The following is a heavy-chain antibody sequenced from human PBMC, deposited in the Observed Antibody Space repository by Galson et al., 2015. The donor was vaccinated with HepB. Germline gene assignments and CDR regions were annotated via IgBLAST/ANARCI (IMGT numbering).Heavy chain of an antibody. V-gene: IGHV1-69*06. J-gene: IGHJ4*02. CDR3: ASRHSGSYEDY. CDR1: GSTFSSFT. D-gene: IGHD1-26*01. Sequence: SVKVSCKASGSTFSSFTLSWVRQAPGQGLEWLGGIIPLFGTTNYAQKFQGRVTITADRSTSTAYMELSSLRSEDTAVYYCASRHSGSYEDYWGQGTLVTVSS. CDR2: IIPLFGTT.